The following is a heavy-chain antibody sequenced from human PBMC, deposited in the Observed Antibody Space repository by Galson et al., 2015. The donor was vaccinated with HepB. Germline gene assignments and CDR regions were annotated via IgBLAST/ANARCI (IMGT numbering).Heavy chain of an antibody. Sequence: SLRLSCAGSGFTFSDNFMTWIRQAPGKGLEWVSHISGRGSTIYHANSVRGRFTISRDNAKNSLYLQMNSLRPDDTAVYYCAREQHQLIRDLKDWGRGTLVTVSS. CDR1: GFTFSDNF. CDR3: AREQHQLIRDLKD. CDR2: ISGRGSTI. J-gene: IGHJ4*02. D-gene: IGHD1-1*01. V-gene: IGHV3-11*01.